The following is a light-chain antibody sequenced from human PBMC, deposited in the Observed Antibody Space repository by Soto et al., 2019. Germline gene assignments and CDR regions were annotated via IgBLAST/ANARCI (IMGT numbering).Light chain of an antibody. CDR2: GAS. CDR3: QQQSNWPLT. V-gene: IGKV3D-20*02. J-gene: IGKJ4*01. CDR1: QSVSSSF. Sequence: IVLTQSPGTLSLSPGERATLFCRASQSVSSSFLAWYPQKVGQAPRLLIYGASSRATGIPARFSGSRSGTDFTLTISSLEPEDCAVYDGQQQSNWPLTFGGGTKVDIK.